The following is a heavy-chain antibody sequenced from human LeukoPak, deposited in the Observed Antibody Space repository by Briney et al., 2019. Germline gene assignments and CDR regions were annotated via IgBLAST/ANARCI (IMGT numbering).Heavy chain of an antibody. D-gene: IGHD1-26*01. V-gene: IGHV4-59*01. CDR2: IYYSGST. CDR1: GGSISSYY. J-gene: IGHJ4*02. CDR3: ARHYQTVSYYFDY. Sequence: SETLSLTCTVSGGSISSYYWSWIRQPPGKGLEWIGYIYYSGSTNYNPSLKSRVTISVDTSKNQFSLKLSSVTAADTAVYYCARHYQTVSYYFDYWGQGTLVTVSS.